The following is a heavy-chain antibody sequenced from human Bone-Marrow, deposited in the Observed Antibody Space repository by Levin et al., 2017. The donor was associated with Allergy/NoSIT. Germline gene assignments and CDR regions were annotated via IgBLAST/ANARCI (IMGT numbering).Heavy chain of an antibody. V-gene: IGHV3-20*04. CDR2: INWNGGST. D-gene: IGHD1-26*01. CDR3: ARSISSGATTPWDY. CDR1: GFTFEDYG. Sequence: PGGSLRLSCAVSGFTFEDYGMSWVRQAPGKGLEWVAYINWNGGSTGYADSMKGRFTISRDNAKSYLYLQMNSLRAEDTGLYYCARSISSGATTPWDYWGQGTLVTVSS. J-gene: IGHJ4*02.